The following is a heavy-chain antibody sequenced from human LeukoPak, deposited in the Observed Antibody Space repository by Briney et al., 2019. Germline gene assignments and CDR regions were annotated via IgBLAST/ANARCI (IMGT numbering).Heavy chain of an antibody. D-gene: IGHD2-15*01. V-gene: IGHV4-31*02. CDR1: GGSISNSGGFY. CDR3: ARISQSSGGFYY. CDR2: ISYRGST. J-gene: IGHJ4*02. Sequence: PSQTLSLTCTVSGGSISNSGGFYWSWIRQHPGDGLEWIGFISYRGSTYYNPSLKSRVSMSVDTSRSQFSLRLTSVTDEDTAGYYCARISQSSGGFYYWGQGTLVTVSS.